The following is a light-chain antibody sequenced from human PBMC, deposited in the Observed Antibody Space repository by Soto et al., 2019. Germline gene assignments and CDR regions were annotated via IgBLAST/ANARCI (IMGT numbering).Light chain of an antibody. Sequence: EIVVTQSPATLSVSSGDRVTLYCRASQSVRSHLAWYRQRPGQAPRLLISDASSRATGIPGRFSGSGSGTEFVLTISSLQSEDFAIYYCQQYDAWPFTFGGGTKVEIK. CDR1: QSVRSH. CDR3: QQYDAWPFT. J-gene: IGKJ4*01. V-gene: IGKV3-15*01. CDR2: DAS.